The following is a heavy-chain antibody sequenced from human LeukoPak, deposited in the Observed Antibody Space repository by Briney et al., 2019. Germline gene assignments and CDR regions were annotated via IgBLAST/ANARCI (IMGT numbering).Heavy chain of an antibody. CDR1: GFTFSSYA. Sequence: AGSLRLSCAASGFTFSSYAMSWVRQAPGKGLKWVSGISGNGGSTYYADSVKGRFTISRDNSKNTLYLQMDSLRAEDTAVYYCATTSRQWLVHDWGQGTLVTVSS. CDR3: ATTSRQWLVHD. J-gene: IGHJ4*01. CDR2: ISGNGGST. D-gene: IGHD6-19*01. V-gene: IGHV3-23*01.